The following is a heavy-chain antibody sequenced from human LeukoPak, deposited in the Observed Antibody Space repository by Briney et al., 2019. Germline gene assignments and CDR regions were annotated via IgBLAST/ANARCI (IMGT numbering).Heavy chain of an antibody. CDR3: ARDRQLVSFDY. J-gene: IGHJ4*02. V-gene: IGHV3-30*04. Sequence: TGRSLRLSCAVSGFSFSVYSMHWVRQAPGKGLDWVAYISYDGRNENYADSVKGRFSISRGTSKHTLFLQMNSLTAEDTGVYYCARDRQLVSFDYWGQGTLVTVSS. CDR2: ISYDGRNE. CDR1: GFSFSVYS. D-gene: IGHD5-24*01.